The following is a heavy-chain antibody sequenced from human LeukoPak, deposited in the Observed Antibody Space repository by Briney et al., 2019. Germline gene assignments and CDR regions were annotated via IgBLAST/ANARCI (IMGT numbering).Heavy chain of an antibody. CDR3: ARSGTSYYSPNFDY. D-gene: IGHD1-26*01. CDR2: IHTSGRT. J-gene: IGHJ4*02. CDR1: GGSISGGSDY. Sequence: SETLSLTCTVSGGSISGGSDYWSWIRQPAGKGLEWIGRIHTSGRTNYNPSLKSRVTMSVDTSKNQFSLKLSSVSAADTAVYYCARSGTSYYSPNFDYWGQGTLVTVSS. V-gene: IGHV4-61*02.